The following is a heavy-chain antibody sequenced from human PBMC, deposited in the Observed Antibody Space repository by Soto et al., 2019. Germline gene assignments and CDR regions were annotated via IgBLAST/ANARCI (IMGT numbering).Heavy chain of an antibody. CDR1: GFPFSTYA. V-gene: IGHV3-23*01. Sequence: EVQLLESGGGLVQRGGSLRLSCEASGFPFSTYAMTWVRQVPGKGLEWVSPTSNGGNTEFAESVRGRFTVFRDNSKNTIYLQMSSLRAEDSAIYFCARDFRPGLIVPTKSGFDPWGQGTPVTVSS. J-gene: IGHJ5*02. D-gene: IGHD2-15*01. CDR3: ARDFRPGLIVPTKSGFDP. CDR2: TSNGGNT.